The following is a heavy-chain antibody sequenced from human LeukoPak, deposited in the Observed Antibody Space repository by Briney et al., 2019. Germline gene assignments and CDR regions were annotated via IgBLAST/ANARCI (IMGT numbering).Heavy chain of an antibody. Sequence: GGSLRLSCAASGFTFSSYAMHWVRQAPGKGLEYVSAISSNGGSTYYANSVKGRFTISRDNSKNTLYLQMGSLRAEDMAVYYCARSIVGAKNSFDYWGQGTLVTVSS. CDR3: ARSIVGAKNSFDY. CDR1: GFTFSSYA. D-gene: IGHD1-26*01. CDR2: ISSNGGST. V-gene: IGHV3-64*01. J-gene: IGHJ4*02.